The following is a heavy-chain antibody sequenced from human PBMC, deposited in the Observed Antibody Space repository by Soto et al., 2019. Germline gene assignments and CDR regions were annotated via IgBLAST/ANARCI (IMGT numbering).Heavy chain of an antibody. D-gene: IGHD5-12*01. Sequence: QVQLQQLGAGLLKPSETLSLTCAVYGGSFSGYYWSWIRQPPGKGLEWSGEINHSGSTNYNPSLKSRVTISVDTSKNQFSLKLSSVTAADTAVYYCARKLVVATPKRHYYMDVWGKGTTVTVSS. CDR2: INHSGST. V-gene: IGHV4-34*01. J-gene: IGHJ6*03. CDR3: ARKLVVATPKRHYYMDV. CDR1: GGSFSGYY.